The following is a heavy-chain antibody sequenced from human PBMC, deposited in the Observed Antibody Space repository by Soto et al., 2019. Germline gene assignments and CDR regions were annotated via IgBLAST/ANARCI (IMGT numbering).Heavy chain of an antibody. D-gene: IGHD3-10*01. J-gene: IGHJ4*02. CDR1: GGTFSSYA. Sequence: ASVKVSCKASGGTFSSYAISWVRQAPGQGLEWMGGISPNIGTTNYAQKLQGRVTMTTDTSTSTAYMELRSLRSDDTAVYYCARVLLWFGELVQADYWGQGTLVTVSS. CDR3: ARVLLWFGELVQADY. CDR2: ISPNIGTT. V-gene: IGHV1-18*01.